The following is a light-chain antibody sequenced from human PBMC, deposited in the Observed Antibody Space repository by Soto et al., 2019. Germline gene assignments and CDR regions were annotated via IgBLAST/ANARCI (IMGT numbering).Light chain of an antibody. V-gene: IGKV1-27*01. CDR3: QKYNSALIT. Sequence: IQMTQSPSSLSASVGDRVTITFRASQGISNYLAWYQQKPGKVPKLLIYAASTLQSGVPSRFSGSGSGTDFTLTISSLQPEDVATYYCQKYNSALITFGQGTRLEIK. J-gene: IGKJ5*01. CDR1: QGISNY. CDR2: AAS.